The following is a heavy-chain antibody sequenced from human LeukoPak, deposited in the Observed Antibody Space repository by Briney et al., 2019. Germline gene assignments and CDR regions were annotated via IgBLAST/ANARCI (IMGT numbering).Heavy chain of an antibody. CDR1: GLTFSGYW. CDR3: SSGNWNDRAFDI. J-gene: IGHJ3*02. CDR2: IKQDESEK. V-gene: IGHV3-7*01. Sequence: PGGSLRLSCAASGLTFSGYWMSWVRQAPGKGLEWVANIKQDESEKHNVDSVKGRFTISRDNAKNSLYLQLISLIVKDTAVYYCSSGNWNDRAFDIWGQGTMVIVSS. D-gene: IGHD1-20*01.